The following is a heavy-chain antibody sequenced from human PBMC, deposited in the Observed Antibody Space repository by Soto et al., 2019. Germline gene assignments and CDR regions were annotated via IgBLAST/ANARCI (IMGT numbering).Heavy chain of an antibody. J-gene: IGHJ4*02. D-gene: IGHD2-15*01. Sequence: QVQLQQWGAGLLKPSETLSLTCAVYGGSFSGYYWSWIRQPPGKGLEWIGEINHSGSTNYNPSLKSRVTISVDTSKNQFSLKLSSVTAADTAVYYCARGTRMARTFDYWGQGTLVTVSS. V-gene: IGHV4-34*01. CDR3: ARGTRMARTFDY. CDR1: GGSFSGYY. CDR2: INHSGST.